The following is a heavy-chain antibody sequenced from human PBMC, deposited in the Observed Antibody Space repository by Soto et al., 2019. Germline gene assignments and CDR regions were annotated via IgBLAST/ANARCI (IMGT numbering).Heavy chain of an antibody. V-gene: IGHV3-23*01. CDR2: MSGNSGST. D-gene: IGHD2-2*01. CDR1: GFTFNSIA. CDR3: VKGIVVVAAARGNNWFDP. J-gene: IGHJ5*02. Sequence: GGSLRLSCAASGFTFNSIAMNWVRQAPAKGLEWVAGMSGNSGSTDYADSVKGRFTISRDNSKNTVSLQMNSLRAEDTARYYCVKGIVVVAAARGNNWFDPWGQGTLVTVSS.